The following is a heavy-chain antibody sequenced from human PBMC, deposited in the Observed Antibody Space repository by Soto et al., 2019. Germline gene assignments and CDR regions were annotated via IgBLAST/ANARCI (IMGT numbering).Heavy chain of an antibody. J-gene: IGHJ5*02. CDR2: IYPGGSET. V-gene: IGHV5-51*01. Sequence: GESLKISCKGSGYSFTSNWIGWVRQMPEKGLEWMGIIYPGGSETRYNPSFQGQVLISADKFTNTAHLQWSSLKASDTAMYYCAKFPPNGPPESWGLGTLVTVSS. D-gene: IGHD2-8*01. CDR1: GYSFTSNW. CDR3: AKFPPNGPPES.